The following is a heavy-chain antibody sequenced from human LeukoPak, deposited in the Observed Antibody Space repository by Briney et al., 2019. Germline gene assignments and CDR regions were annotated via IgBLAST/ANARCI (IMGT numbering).Heavy chain of an antibody. J-gene: IGHJ4*02. CDR1: GGSISSYY. CDR3: ARIPYRYFDSYYFDY. V-gene: IGHV4-59*01. D-gene: IGHD3-9*01. Sequence: SETLSLTCTVSGGSISSYYWSWIRQPPGKGLEWIGYIYYSGSTNYNPSLKSRVTISVDTSKNQFSLKLSSVTAADTAVYYCARIPYRYFDSYYFDYWGQGTLVTASS. CDR2: IYYSGST.